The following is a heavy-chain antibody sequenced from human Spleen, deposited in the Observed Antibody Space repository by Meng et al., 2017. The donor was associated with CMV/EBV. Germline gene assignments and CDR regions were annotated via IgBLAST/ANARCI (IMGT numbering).Heavy chain of an antibody. CDR3: ARDPPVVPAAIGARAYYYGMDV. CDR2: IKQDGSEK. V-gene: IGHV3-7*01. CDR1: GFTFSSYW. J-gene: IGHJ6*02. Sequence: GESLKISCAASGFTFSSYWMSWVRQAPGKGLEWVANIKQDGSEKYYVDSVKGRFTISRDNAKNSLYLQMNSLRAEDTAVYYCARDPPVVPAAIGARAYYYGMDVWGQGTTVTVSS. D-gene: IGHD2-2*01.